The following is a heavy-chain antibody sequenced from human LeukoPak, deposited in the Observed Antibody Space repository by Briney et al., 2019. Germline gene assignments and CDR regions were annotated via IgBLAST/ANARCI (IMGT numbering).Heavy chain of an antibody. J-gene: IGHJ4*02. V-gene: IGHV3-33*01. D-gene: IGHD3-9*01. Sequence: GRSLRLSCAASGFTFSSYGMHWVRQAPGKGLEWVAVIWYDGSNKYYADSVKGRYTISGDNSKNTLYLQMNSLRAEDTAVYYCARGARYFDWLLPDYYFDYWGQGTLVTVSS. CDR1: GFTFSSYG. CDR3: ARGARYFDWLLPDYYFDY. CDR2: IWYDGSNK.